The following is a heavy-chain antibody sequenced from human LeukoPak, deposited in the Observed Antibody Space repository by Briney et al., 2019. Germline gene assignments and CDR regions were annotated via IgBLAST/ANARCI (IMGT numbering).Heavy chain of an antibody. CDR2: IYPGDSDT. V-gene: IGHV5-51*01. CDR1: GYSFTTYW. D-gene: IGHD6-13*01. J-gene: IGHJ4*02. CDR3: ARRGSSSWSSEY. Sequence: KAGESLKISCKASGYSFTTYWIAWVRQMPGKGLEWMGIIYPGDSDTRYSPSFQGQVTISADKSISTAYLQWSSLKASDTAIYYCARRGSSSWSSEYWGQGTLVTVSS.